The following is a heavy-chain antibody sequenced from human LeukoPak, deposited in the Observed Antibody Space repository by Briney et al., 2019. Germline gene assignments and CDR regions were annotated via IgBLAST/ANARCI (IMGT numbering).Heavy chain of an antibody. V-gene: IGHV4-39*07. CDR2: IYYSGST. CDR1: GGSISSSSYY. D-gene: IGHD2-8*01. CDR3: ARSLNGHSFDY. J-gene: IGHJ4*02. Sequence: SETLSPTCTVSGGSISSSSYYWGWIRQPPGKGLEWIGSIYYSGSTYYNPSLKSRVTISGDTSRNQFSLKVKSVTAADTAVYYCARSLNGHSFDYWGQGTLVTVSS.